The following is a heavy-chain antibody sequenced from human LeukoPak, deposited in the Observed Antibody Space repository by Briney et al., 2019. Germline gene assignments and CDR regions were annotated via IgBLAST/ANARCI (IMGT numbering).Heavy chain of an antibody. D-gene: IGHD6-13*01. CDR2: INHSGST. J-gene: IGHJ4*02. Sequence: SETLSLTCTVSGGSISSSSYYWSWIRQPPGKGLEWIGEINHSGSTNYNPSLKSRVTISVDTSKNQFSLKLSSVTAADTAVYYCARGRPHVAAAGTQVYFDYWGQGTLVTVSS. V-gene: IGHV4-39*07. CDR1: GGSISSSSYY. CDR3: ARGRPHVAAAGTQVYFDY.